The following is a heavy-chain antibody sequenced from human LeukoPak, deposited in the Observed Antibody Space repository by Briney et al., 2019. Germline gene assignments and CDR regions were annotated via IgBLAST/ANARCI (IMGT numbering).Heavy chain of an antibody. Sequence: GASVKVSCKASGYTFTSYAMHWVRQAPGQGLEWMGWINPNSGGTNYAQKFQGWVTMTRDTSISTAYMELSRLRSDDTAVYYCARGISRQLWFLENWFDPWGQGTLVTVSS. D-gene: IGHD5-18*01. V-gene: IGHV1-2*04. CDR2: INPNSGGT. CDR1: GYTFTSYA. J-gene: IGHJ5*02. CDR3: ARGISRQLWFLENWFDP.